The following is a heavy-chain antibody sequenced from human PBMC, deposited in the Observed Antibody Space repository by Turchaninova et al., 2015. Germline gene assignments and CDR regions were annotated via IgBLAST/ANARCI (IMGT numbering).Heavy chain of an antibody. D-gene: IGHD3-9*01. J-gene: IGHJ4*02. CDR3: STLTVVITTQDH. Sequence: VQLVQSGDEVKKPGASVKVSCKASGYTFPHYYLHWVAQAPGQGLEWMGRINPNSGGTNSAQRFQGRVTLTRDTSISTAYMELDNLRSDDTAMYYCSTLTVVITTQDHWGQGTLVTVSS. V-gene: IGHV1-2*06. CDR2: INPNSGGT. CDR1: GYTFPHYY.